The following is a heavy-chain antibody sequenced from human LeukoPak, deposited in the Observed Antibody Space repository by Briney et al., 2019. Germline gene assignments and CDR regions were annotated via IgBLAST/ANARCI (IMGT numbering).Heavy chain of an antibody. J-gene: IGHJ4*02. CDR1: GFTFSSYW. D-gene: IGHD3-22*01. Sequence: GGSLRLSCAASGFTFSSYWMNWVRQAPGKGLEWVANIKQDGSEKYYVDSVKGRFTISRDNAKNSLYLQMNSLRAEDTAVYYCARGRMLYYYDSSGYPFDYWGQGSLVTVSS. CDR2: IKQDGSEK. V-gene: IGHV3-7*04. CDR3: ARGRMLYYYDSSGYPFDY.